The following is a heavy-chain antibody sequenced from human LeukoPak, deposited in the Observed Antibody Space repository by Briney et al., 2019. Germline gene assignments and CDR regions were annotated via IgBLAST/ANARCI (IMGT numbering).Heavy chain of an antibody. J-gene: IGHJ4*02. V-gene: IGHV4-30-4*01. D-gene: IGHD3-10*01. CDR3: ARVPYGSGSCYIDY. CDR1: GGSISSGDYY. CDR2: IYYSGST. Sequence: PSETLSLTCTVSGGSISSGDYYWSWIRQPPGKGLEWIGYIYYSGSTYYNPSLKSRVTISEDTSKNQFSLKLSSVTAADTAVYYCARVPYGSGSCYIDYWGQGTLVTVSS.